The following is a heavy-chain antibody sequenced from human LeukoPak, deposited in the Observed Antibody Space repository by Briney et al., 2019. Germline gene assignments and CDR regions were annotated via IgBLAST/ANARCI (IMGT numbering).Heavy chain of an antibody. Sequence: GASVKVSCKASGYTFTSYGISWVRQAPGQGLEWMGWISAYNGNTNYAQKLQGRVTMTTDTSTSTAYMELRSLRSDDTAVYYCARQYDILTGYSGGHPDMYYYYGMDVWGQGTTVTVSS. CDR2: ISAYNGNT. D-gene: IGHD3-9*01. J-gene: IGHJ6*02. V-gene: IGHV1-18*01. CDR3: ARQYDILTGYSGGHPDMYYYYGMDV. CDR1: GYTFTSYG.